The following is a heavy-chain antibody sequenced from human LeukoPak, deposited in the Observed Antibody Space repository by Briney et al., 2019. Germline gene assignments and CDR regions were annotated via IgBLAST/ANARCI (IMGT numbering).Heavy chain of an antibody. CDR2: ISGGGGST. J-gene: IGHJ4*02. CDR3: AKELINTMTVVDKYYFDY. D-gene: IGHD3-22*01. V-gene: IGHV3-23*01. Sequence: GGSLRLSCAASGFTFSSYAMSWVRQAPGKGLEWVSAISGGGGSTYYADSVKGRFTISRDNSKNTLYLQMNSLRAEDTAVYYCAKELINTMTVVDKYYFDYWGQGTLVTVSS. CDR1: GFTFSSYA.